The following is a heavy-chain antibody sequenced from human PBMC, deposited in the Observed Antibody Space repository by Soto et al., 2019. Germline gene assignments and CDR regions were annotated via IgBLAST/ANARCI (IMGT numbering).Heavy chain of an antibody. D-gene: IGHD2-21*01. CDR1: GFTFSSYG. J-gene: IGHJ4*02. V-gene: IGHV3-30*18. CDR3: AKEALNPPYFFDY. Sequence: GGSLRLSCAASGFTFSSYGMHWVRQAPGKGLEWVAVISYDGSNKYYADSVKGRFTVSRDNSKNTLYLQMNSLRAEDTAVYYCAKEALNPPYFFDYWGQGTLVTVSS. CDR2: ISYDGSNK.